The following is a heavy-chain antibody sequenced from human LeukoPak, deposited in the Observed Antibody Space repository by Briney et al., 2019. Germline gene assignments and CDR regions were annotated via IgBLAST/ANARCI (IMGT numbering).Heavy chain of an antibody. V-gene: IGHV3-21*01. CDR3: ALELVGEYFQH. CDR1: GFIFSSYS. Sequence: GGSLRLSCAASGFIFSSYSMNWVRQAPGKGLEWVSSISGSSSYIYYADSVKGRFTISRDNAKNSLYLQMNSLRAEDTAVYYCALELVGEYFQHWGQGTLVTVSS. CDR2: ISGSSSYI. J-gene: IGHJ1*01. D-gene: IGHD1-26*01.